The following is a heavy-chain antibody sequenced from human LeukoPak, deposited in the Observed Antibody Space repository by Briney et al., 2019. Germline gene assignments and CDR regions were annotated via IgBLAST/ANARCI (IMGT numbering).Heavy chain of an antibody. V-gene: IGHV4-4*07. CDR3: ARESGSYNY. J-gene: IGHJ4*02. CDR1: GGSLSIHY. D-gene: IGHD1-26*01. Sequence: KASETLSLTCTLSGGSLSIHYWIWIRQPAGKGLEWIGRIYNNGNTKYNPSLKSRVTMSVDTSKNQFSLKLSSVTAADTAVYYCARESGSYNYWGQGTLVTVSS. CDR2: IYNNGNT.